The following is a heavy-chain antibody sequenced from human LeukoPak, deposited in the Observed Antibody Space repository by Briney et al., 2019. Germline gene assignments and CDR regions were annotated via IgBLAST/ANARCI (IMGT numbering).Heavy chain of an antibody. D-gene: IGHD6-19*01. V-gene: IGHV3-74*01. J-gene: IGHJ4*02. Sequence: PGGSLRLSCAASGFTFSSYAMSWVRQAPGQGLVWVSRIRNDGHDTSYADSVKGRFTISRDNAKNTVYLQMNSLRAEDMAVYYCARDPSSGWLNLDFWGQGILVTVSS. CDR3: ARDPSSGWLNLDF. CDR2: IRNDGHDT. CDR1: GFTFSSYA.